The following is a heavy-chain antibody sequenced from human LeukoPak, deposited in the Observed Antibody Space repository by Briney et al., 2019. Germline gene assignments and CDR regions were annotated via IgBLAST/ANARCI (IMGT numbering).Heavy chain of an antibody. J-gene: IGHJ4*02. D-gene: IGHD3-10*01. V-gene: IGHV3-49*03. CDR2: IRSKAYGGTT. Sequence: GGSLRLSCTASGFTFGDYAMSWFRQAPGKGLEWVGFIRSKAYGGTTEYAASVKGRFTISRDNAKNSLYLQMNSLRAEDTAVYYCARDFWGPYGSGSYLCDYWGQGTLVTVSS. CDR3: ARDFWGPYGSGSYLCDY. CDR1: GFTFGDYA.